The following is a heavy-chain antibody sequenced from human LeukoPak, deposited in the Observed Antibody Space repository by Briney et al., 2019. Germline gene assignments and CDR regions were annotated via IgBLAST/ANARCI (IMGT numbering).Heavy chain of an antibody. CDR1: GFTFSSYA. D-gene: IGHD5-18*01. J-gene: IGHJ6*02. Sequence: PGRSLRLSCAASGFTFSSYAMHWVRQAPCKGLEWVAVISYDGSNKYYADSVKGRFTISRDNSKNTLYLQMNSLRAEDTAVYYCARGAREDTAMVYAPKITYYYGMDVWGRGTTVTVSS. V-gene: IGHV3-30-3*01. CDR2: ISYDGSNK. CDR3: ARGAREDTAMVYAPKITYYYGMDV.